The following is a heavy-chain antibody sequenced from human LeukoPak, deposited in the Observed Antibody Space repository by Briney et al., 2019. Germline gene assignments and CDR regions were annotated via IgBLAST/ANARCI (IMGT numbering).Heavy chain of an antibody. CDR2: INPNSGGT. Sequence: ASVEVSCKASGYTFTGYYMHWVRQAPGQGLEWMGWINPNSGGTNYAQKFQGRVTMTGDTSISTAYMELSRLRSDDTAVYYCARTTMIVVVIDVAFDIWGQGTMVTVSS. CDR1: GYTFTGYY. CDR3: ARTTMIVVVIDVAFDI. J-gene: IGHJ3*02. D-gene: IGHD3-22*01. V-gene: IGHV1-2*02.